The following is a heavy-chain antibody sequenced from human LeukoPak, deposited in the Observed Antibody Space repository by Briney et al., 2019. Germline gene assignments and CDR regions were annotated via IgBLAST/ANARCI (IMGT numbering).Heavy chain of an antibody. CDR1: GYSISSGYY. D-gene: IGHD3-3*01. J-gene: IGHJ5*02. Sequence: LSETLSLTCAVSGYSISSGYYWGWIRRPPGKGLEWIGRIYTSGSTNYNPSLKSRVTISADTSKNQFSLKLSSVTAADTAVYYCARADYDFWSGHSWGQGTLVTVSS. V-gene: IGHV4-38-2*01. CDR2: IYTSGST. CDR3: ARADYDFWSGHS.